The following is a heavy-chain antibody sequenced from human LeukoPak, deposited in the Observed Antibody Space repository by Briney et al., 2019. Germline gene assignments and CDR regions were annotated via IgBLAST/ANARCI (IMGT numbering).Heavy chain of an antibody. CDR1: GGSISSYY. CDR3: ARQGGRSSGWALDY. V-gene: IGHV4-59*08. Sequence: SETLSLTCTVSGGSISSYYWSWIRQPPGKGLEWIGYIYYSGSTNYNPSLKSRVTISVDTSKNQFSLKLSSVTAADTAVYYCARQGGRSSGWALDYWGQGTLVTVSS. D-gene: IGHD6-19*01. CDR2: IYYSGST. J-gene: IGHJ4*02.